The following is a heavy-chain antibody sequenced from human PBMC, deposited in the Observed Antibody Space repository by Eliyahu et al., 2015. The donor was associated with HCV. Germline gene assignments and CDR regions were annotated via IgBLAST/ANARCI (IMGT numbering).Heavy chain of an antibody. J-gene: IGHJ2*01. Sequence: EVQLVESGGALVQPGXSLRLSCAASGFSFSSHDMPWVRQTLGKGLGWVSAVDXAGAPYYADSVKGRFSISREIAKNSLYLQLNSLRAEDTAVYYCARERGVPGNWYFDLWGRGTLVTVSS. CDR3: ARERGVPGNWYFDL. CDR2: VDXAGAP. D-gene: IGHD2-8*02. CDR1: GFSFSSHD. V-gene: IGHV3-13*05.